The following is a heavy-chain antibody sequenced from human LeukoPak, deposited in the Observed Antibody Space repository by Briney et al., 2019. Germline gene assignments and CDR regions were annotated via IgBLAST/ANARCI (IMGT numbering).Heavy chain of an antibody. Sequence: PGGSLRLSCAASGITFSSFWMSWVRQAPGKGLEWVANIKQDGSEKYYVDSVKGRFTISRDNAKNSLYLQMNSLRAEDTAVYYCARGIVGALDAFDIWGQGTMVTVSS. D-gene: IGHD1-26*01. CDR2: IKQDGSEK. V-gene: IGHV3-7*02. CDR1: GITFSSFW. CDR3: ARGIVGALDAFDI. J-gene: IGHJ3*02.